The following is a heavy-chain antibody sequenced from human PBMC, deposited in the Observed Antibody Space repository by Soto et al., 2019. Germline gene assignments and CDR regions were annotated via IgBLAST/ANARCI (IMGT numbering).Heavy chain of an antibody. CDR3: ARLYCSGGSCYYGMDV. Sequence: GGSLRLSCAASGFTFSSYSMNWVRQAPGKGLEWVSYISSSSSTIYYADSVKGRFTISRDNAKNSLYLQMNSLRDEDTAVYYCARLYCSGGSCYYGMDVWGQGTTVTVSS. CDR1: GFTFSSYS. CDR2: ISSSSSTI. D-gene: IGHD2-15*01. V-gene: IGHV3-48*02. J-gene: IGHJ6*02.